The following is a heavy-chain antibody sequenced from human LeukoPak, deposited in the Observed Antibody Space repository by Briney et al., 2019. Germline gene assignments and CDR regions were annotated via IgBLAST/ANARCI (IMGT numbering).Heavy chain of an antibody. J-gene: IGHJ4*02. CDR2: ISWNSGSI. V-gene: IGHV3-9*02. D-gene: IGHD6-19*01. Sequence: GRSLRLSCAASGFTSDDYAMHWVRQAPGKGLEWVSGISWNSGSIGYADSVKGRFTISRDNAKNSLYLQMNSLRAEDTALYYCAKAIAVAGKGLDYWGQGTLVTVSS. CDR3: AKAIAVAGKGLDY. CDR1: GFTSDDYA.